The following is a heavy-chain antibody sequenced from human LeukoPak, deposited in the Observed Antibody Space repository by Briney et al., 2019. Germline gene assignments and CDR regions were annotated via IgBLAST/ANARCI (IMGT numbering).Heavy chain of an antibody. CDR3: AKAHYYDSSGFDY. J-gene: IGHJ4*02. V-gene: IGHV3-30*18. CDR1: GFTFSSYG. Sequence: GGSLRLSCAASGFTFSSYGMHWVRQAPGKGLEWVAVISYDGSNKYYADSVKGRFTISRDNSKNTLYLQMNSLRAEDTAVYYCAKAHYYDSSGFDYWGQGTLVTVSS. D-gene: IGHD3-22*01. CDR2: ISYDGSNK.